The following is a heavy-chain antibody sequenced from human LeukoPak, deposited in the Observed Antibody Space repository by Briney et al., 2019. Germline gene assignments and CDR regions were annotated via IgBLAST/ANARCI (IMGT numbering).Heavy chain of an antibody. CDR2: INSDGSST. D-gene: IGHD3-22*01. CDR1: GFTFSSYW. Sequence: GGSLRLSCAASGFTFSSYWMHWVRQAPGKGLVWVSRINSDGSSTSYADSVKGRFTISRDNAKNTLYLQMNRLRAEDTAVYYCARRNYDYYYMDVWGKGTTVTISS. J-gene: IGHJ6*03. V-gene: IGHV3-74*01. CDR3: ARRNYDYYYMDV.